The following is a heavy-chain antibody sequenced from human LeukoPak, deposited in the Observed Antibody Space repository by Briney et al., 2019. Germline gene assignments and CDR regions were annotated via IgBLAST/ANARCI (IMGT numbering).Heavy chain of an antibody. CDR1: GFTFSSSA. J-gene: IGHJ4*02. V-gene: IGHV3-23*01. Sequence: GGSLRLSCAASGFTFSSSAMSWVRQVPGKGLEWVSGISASGGSTSYADSVRGRFTISRDNSKNTLYVQMNSLRDEDTAVYYCAKGSYYDSSGSFYFDYWGQGTLVTVSS. CDR3: AKGSYYDSSGSFYFDY. D-gene: IGHD3-22*01. CDR2: ISASGGST.